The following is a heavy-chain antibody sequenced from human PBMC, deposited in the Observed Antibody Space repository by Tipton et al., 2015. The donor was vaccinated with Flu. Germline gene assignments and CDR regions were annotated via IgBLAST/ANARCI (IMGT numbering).Heavy chain of an antibody. J-gene: IGHJ3*02. CDR1: GGSISSYY. CDR3: AGSLTYYYDSTAADAFDI. Sequence: LRLSCTVSGGSISSYYWSWIRQPAGKGLEWIGRIYTSGSTNYNPSLKSRVTMSVDTSKNQFSLKLSSVTAADTAVYYRAGSLTYYYDSTAADAFDIWGQGTMVTVSS. CDR2: IYTSGST. D-gene: IGHD3-22*01. V-gene: IGHV4-4*07.